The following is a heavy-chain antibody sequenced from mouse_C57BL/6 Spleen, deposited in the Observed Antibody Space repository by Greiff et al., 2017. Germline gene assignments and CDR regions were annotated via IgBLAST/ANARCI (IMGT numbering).Heavy chain of an antibody. CDR2: LRNKANGYTT. D-gene: IGHD2-1*01. Sequence: EVQGVESGGGLVQPGGSLSLSCAASGFTFTDYYMSWVRQPPGKALEWLGFLRNKANGYTTEYSASVKGRFTISRDNSQSILYLQMNALRAEDSATYYCARLYGNYVWYFDVWGTGTTVTVSS. J-gene: IGHJ1*03. CDR1: GFTFTDYY. V-gene: IGHV7-3*01. CDR3: ARLYGNYVWYFDV.